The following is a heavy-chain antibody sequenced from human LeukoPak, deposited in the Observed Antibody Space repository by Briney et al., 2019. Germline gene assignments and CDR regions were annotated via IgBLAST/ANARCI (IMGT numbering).Heavy chain of an antibody. CDR3: ARNRYGYASFDY. J-gene: IGHJ4*02. Sequence: SETLSLTCTVSGGSISSYYWSWIRQPPVKGLEWIGYIYYSGSTNYNPSLKSRVTISVDTSKNQFSLKLSSVTAADTAVYYCARNRYGYASFDYWGQGTLVTVSS. V-gene: IGHV4-59*01. D-gene: IGHD5-18*01. CDR2: IYYSGST. CDR1: GGSISSYY.